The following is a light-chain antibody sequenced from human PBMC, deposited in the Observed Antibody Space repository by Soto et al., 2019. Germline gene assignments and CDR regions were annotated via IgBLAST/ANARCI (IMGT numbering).Light chain of an antibody. CDR2: KAS. V-gene: IGKV1-5*03. J-gene: IGKJ1*01. CDR3: QHYYTYPWT. CDR1: HSISNW. Sequence: DIQMTQSPSTLSASVGDRVTITCRASHSISNWLAWYQQKPGKAPKLLIYKASSLESGAPSRFSGSGSGTEFTLTISSLQPDDFATYFCQHYYTYPWTFGQGTKVEIK.